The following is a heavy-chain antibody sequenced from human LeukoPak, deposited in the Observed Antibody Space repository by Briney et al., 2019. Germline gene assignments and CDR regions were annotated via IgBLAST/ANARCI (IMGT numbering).Heavy chain of an antibody. CDR2: ISYDGSNK. CDR3: ARDHPPYGDYPFWYFDY. J-gene: IGHJ4*02. D-gene: IGHD4-17*01. V-gene: IGHV3-30*04. CDR1: GFTFSSYA. Sequence: GGSLRLSCAASGFTFSSYAMHWVRQAPGKGLEWVAVISYDGSNKYYADSVKGRFTISRDNSKNTLYLQMNSLRAEDTAVYYCARDHPPYGDYPFWYFDYWGKGTLVTVSS.